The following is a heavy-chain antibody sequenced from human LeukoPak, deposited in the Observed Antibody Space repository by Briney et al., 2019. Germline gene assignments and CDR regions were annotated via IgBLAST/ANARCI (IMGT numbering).Heavy chain of an antibody. V-gene: IGHV3-30*02. CDR1: GFTFSIYG. CDR3: AKAPYRSRWYLSWLDP. J-gene: IGHJ5*02. D-gene: IGHD6-13*01. Sequence: GGSLRHSCAASGFTFSIYGMHWVRQAPGKGLQWVAFIRYDGSNKYYADSVKGRFTISRDNSKTTLYVQMNSLRAEDTAVYYCAKAPYRSRWYLSWLDPWGQGTLVTVSS. CDR2: IRYDGSNK.